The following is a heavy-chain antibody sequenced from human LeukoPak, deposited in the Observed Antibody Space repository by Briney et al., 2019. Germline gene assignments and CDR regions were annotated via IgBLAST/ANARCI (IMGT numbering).Heavy chain of an antibody. D-gene: IGHD3-22*01. CDR1: GFTFSSYG. V-gene: IGHV3-30*03. Sequence: PGGSLRLSCAASGFTFSSYGMHWVRQAPGKGLEWVAVISYDGSNKYYADSVKGRFTISRDNSKNTLYLQMNSLRAEDTAVYYCARDLEPRITMIVVVPGYWGQGTLVTVSS. CDR2: ISYDGSNK. J-gene: IGHJ4*02. CDR3: ARDLEPRITMIVVVPGY.